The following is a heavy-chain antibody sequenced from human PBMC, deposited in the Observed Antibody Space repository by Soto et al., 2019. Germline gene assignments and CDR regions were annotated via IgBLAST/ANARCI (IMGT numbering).Heavy chain of an antibody. V-gene: IGHV4-30-4*01. CDR2: VSSYRGTT. D-gene: IGHD3-3*01. CDR1: GCSINRGDYY. J-gene: IGHJ5*02. CDR3: ARISHPFTYYDFWSGPGWFDP. Sequence: PSETLSLTCPVSGCSINRGDYYWSWIRQPPGKGLEWIGYVSSYRGTTYYNPSLKSRLTISVDTSKNQFSLKLSSVTAADTAVYYCARISHPFTYYDFWSGPGWFDPWGQGTLV.